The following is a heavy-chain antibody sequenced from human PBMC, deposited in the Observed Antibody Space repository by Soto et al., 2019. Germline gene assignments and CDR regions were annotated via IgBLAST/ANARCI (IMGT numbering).Heavy chain of an antibody. CDR2: FSGTGGYT. J-gene: IGHJ5*02. Sequence: PGGSLRLSCAASGFTLSSYAMSWVRQAPGKGLEWVSTFSGTGGYTYYADSVKGRFTISRDDSKNTLFLHMNSLRAADTAVYYCARGQRALITYGPFHPWGQGTLVTSPQ. CDR1: GFTLSSYA. V-gene: IGHV3-23*01. D-gene: IGHD4-17*01. CDR3: ARGQRALITYGPFHP.